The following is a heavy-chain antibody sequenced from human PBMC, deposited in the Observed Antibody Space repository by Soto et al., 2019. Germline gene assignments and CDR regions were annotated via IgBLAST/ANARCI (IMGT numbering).Heavy chain of an antibody. CDR2: IYYSGST. CDR3: ARILGYCSGGSCHGFDP. V-gene: IGHV4-39*01. J-gene: IGHJ5*02. D-gene: IGHD2-15*01. CDR1: GGSISSSSYY. Sequence: QLQLQESGPGLVKPSETLSLTCTVSGGSISSSSYYWGWIRQPPGKGLEWIGSIYYSGSTYYNPSLKSRVTISVDTSKNQFSLKLSSVTAADTAVYYCARILGYCSGGSCHGFDPWGQGTLVTVSS.